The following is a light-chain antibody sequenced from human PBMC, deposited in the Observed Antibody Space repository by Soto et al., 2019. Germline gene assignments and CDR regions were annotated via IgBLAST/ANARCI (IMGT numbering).Light chain of an antibody. CDR3: QQYESSPTT. V-gene: IGKV3-20*01. CDR1: QSVSSTY. CDR2: GAS. Sequence: EIVLPQSPGTLSLSPGERATLSCRASQSVSSTYLAWYQQKPGQAPRLLIYGASSRATGIPDRFSGSGSGTDFTLTISRLEPEDFAVYYCQQYESSPTTVGGGTKVEIK. J-gene: IGKJ4*01.